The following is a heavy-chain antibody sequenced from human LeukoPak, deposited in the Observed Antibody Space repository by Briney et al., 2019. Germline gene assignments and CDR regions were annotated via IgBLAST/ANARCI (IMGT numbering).Heavy chain of an antibody. CDR1: GFTFSSYS. Sequence: GGSLRLSCAASGFTFSSYSMNWVRQAPGKGLEWVSSISSSSSYIYYADSVKGRFTISRDNAKNSLYLQMNSLRAEDTAVYYCARAEGGGPQNFDYWGQGTLVTVPS. J-gene: IGHJ4*02. CDR2: ISSSSSYI. V-gene: IGHV3-21*01. D-gene: IGHD3-16*01. CDR3: ARAEGGGPQNFDY.